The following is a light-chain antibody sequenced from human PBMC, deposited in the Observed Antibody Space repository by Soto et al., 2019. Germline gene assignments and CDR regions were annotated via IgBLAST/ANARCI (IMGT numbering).Light chain of an antibody. V-gene: IGLV2-14*01. J-gene: IGLJ3*02. CDR3: SSYTSTATRV. CDR2: EVS. Sequence: QSALTQPASVSGSPGQSITISCTGTSSDVGSYNYVSWYQQHPGKAPKLMIYEVSNRPSGVSDRFSGSKSGNTASLTISGLKAEDEAYYYCSSYTSTATRVFGGGTKLTVL. CDR1: SSDVGSYNY.